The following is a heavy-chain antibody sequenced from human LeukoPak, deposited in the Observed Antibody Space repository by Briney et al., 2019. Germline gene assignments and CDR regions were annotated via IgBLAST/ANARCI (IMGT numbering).Heavy chain of an antibody. J-gene: IGHJ4*02. V-gene: IGHV3-21*01. CDR1: GFTFSSYS. CDR3: ARDRWELHTNLFDY. Sequence: PGGSLGLSCAASGFTFSSYSMNWVRQAPGKGLEWVSSISSSSSYIYYADSVKGRFTISRDNAKNSLYLQMNSLRAEDTAVYYCARDRWELHTNLFDYWGQGTLVTVSS. D-gene: IGHD1-26*01. CDR2: ISSSSSYI.